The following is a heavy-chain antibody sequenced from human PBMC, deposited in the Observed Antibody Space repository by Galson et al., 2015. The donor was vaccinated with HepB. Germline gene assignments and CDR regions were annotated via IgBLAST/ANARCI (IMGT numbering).Heavy chain of an antibody. CDR3: ARVNHPGTIVSYYGY. V-gene: IGHV3-30*04. J-gene: IGHJ4*02. CDR2: ISYDGSNK. D-gene: IGHD3-22*01. CDR1: GFTFSSYA. Sequence: SLRLSCAASGFTFSSYAMHWDRQAPGKGLEWVAVISYDGSNKYYADSVKGRFTISRDNSKNTLYLQMNSLRAEDTAVYYCARVNHPGTIVSYYGYWGQGTLVTVSS.